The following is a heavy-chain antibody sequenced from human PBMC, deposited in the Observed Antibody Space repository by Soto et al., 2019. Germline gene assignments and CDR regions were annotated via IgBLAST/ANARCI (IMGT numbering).Heavy chain of an antibody. V-gene: IGHV1-46*01. Sequence: ASVKVSCKASGYTFTDYSIHWVRQAPGQGLEWMGIINPSGVSTNYAQKFQGRVTVTKDTSTSTVYMEVSSLRSEDTAFYYCARTLKSAGTDYWGQGTLVTVSS. CDR3: ARTLKSAGTDY. CDR1: GYTFTDYS. D-gene: IGHD6-13*01. CDR2: INPSGVST. J-gene: IGHJ4*02.